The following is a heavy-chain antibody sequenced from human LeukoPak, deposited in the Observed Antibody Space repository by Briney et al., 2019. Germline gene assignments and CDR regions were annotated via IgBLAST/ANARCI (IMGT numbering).Heavy chain of an antibody. Sequence: SETLSLTYTVSGGSISSYYWSWIRQPPGKGLEWIGYIYYSGSTNYNPSLKSRVTISVDTSKNQFSLKLSSVTAADTAVYYCARSSGGLDYWGQGTLVTVSS. CDR2: IYYSGST. V-gene: IGHV4-59*08. CDR3: ARSSGGLDY. CDR1: GGSISSYY. J-gene: IGHJ4*02. D-gene: IGHD3-3*01.